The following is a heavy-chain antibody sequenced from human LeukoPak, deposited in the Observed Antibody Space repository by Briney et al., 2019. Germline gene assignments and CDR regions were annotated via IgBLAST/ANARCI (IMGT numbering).Heavy chain of an antibody. CDR1: GFTFSGYD. CDR2: ISSSGATI. Sequence: PGGSLRLSCAASGFTFSGYDMNWVRQTPGKGLEWLSYISSSGATIHYGDSVKGRFTISRDNSKNSLYLQMNSLRAEDTGVYYCARDLGVHHPDGLDVWGQGTTVTVSS. V-gene: IGHV3-48*03. CDR3: ARDLGVHHPDGLDV. J-gene: IGHJ6*02. D-gene: IGHD3-10*01.